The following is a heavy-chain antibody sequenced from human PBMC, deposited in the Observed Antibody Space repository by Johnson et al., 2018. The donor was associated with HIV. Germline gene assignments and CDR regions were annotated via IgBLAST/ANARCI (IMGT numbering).Heavy chain of an antibody. CDR3: AKDLRGYSYGFGAFDS. D-gene: IGHD5-18*01. V-gene: IGHV3-66*01. J-gene: IGHJ3*02. CDR1: GFTVSSNY. Sequence: VQLVESGGGLVQPGGSLRLSCAASGFTVSSNYMSWVRQAPGKGLEWVSVIYSGGSTYYADSVKGRFTISRDNSKNTLYLQMNSLRAEDTAVYYCAKDLRGYSYGFGAFDSWGQGTMVTVSS. CDR2: IYSGGST.